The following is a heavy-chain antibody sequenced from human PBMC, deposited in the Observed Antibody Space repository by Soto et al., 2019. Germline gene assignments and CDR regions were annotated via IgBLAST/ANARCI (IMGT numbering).Heavy chain of an antibody. V-gene: IGHV1-69*01. Sequence: QVQLVQSGAEVKKPGSSVKVSCKASGGTFSSYAISWVRQAPGQGLEWLGGIIPIFGTANYAQKFQGRVTITADESTSTAYMELSSLRSEDTAVYYCAREAFTFGGVERYYFDYWGQGTLVTVSS. CDR1: GGTFSSYA. J-gene: IGHJ4*02. D-gene: IGHD3-16*01. CDR2: IIPIFGTA. CDR3: AREAFTFGGVERYYFDY.